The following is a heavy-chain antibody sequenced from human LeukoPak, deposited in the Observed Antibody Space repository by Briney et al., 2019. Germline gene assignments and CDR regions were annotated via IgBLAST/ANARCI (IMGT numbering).Heavy chain of an antibody. CDR3: AKVGRPYYYGSGSYDY. D-gene: IGHD3-10*01. Sequence: GGSLRLSCAASGLTFSSYAMSWVRQAPGKGLEWVSAISGSGGSTYYADSVKGRFTISRDNSKNTLYLQMNSLRAEDTAVYYCAKVGRPYYYGSGSYDYWGQGTLVTVSS. V-gene: IGHV3-23*01. J-gene: IGHJ4*02. CDR2: ISGSGGST. CDR1: GLTFSSYA.